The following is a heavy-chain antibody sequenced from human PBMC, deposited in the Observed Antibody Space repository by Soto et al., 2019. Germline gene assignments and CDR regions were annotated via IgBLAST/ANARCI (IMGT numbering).Heavy chain of an antibody. D-gene: IGHD3-22*01. J-gene: IGHJ4*02. CDR1: GGTFSSYA. Sequence: SVKVSCKASGGTFSSYAISWVRQAPGQGLEWMGGIIPIFGTANYAQKFQGRVTITADESTSTAYMELSSLRSEDTAVYYCARDRAHYYDSSGYSDYWGQGTLVTVSS. CDR2: IIPIFGTA. CDR3: ARDRAHYYDSSGYSDY. V-gene: IGHV1-69*13.